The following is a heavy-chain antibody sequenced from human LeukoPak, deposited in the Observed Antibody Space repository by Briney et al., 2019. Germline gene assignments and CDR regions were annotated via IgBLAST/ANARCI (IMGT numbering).Heavy chain of an antibody. Sequence: GASVKVSCKASGYTFTSYAMNWVRQAPGQGLEWMGIINPSGGSTSYAQKFQGTVTMTRDMSTSTVYMELSSLRSEDTAVYYCASIYGLGSYYTFLYWGQGTLVTVSS. CDR1: GYTFTSYA. CDR3: ASIYGLGSYYTFLY. D-gene: IGHD3-10*01. J-gene: IGHJ4*02. CDR2: INPSGGST. V-gene: IGHV1-46*01.